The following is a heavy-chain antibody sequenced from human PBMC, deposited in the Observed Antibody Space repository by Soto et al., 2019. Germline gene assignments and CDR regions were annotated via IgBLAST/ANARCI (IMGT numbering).Heavy chain of an antibody. CDR3: AHNAIFGVVTNSCNWFDP. V-gene: IGHV2-5*01. CDR2: IYWNDDK. D-gene: IGHD3-3*01. J-gene: IGHJ5*02. Sequence: SGPTLVNPTQTLTLTCTFSGFSLSTSGVGVGWIRQPPGEALEWLALIYWNDDKRYSPSLKSRLTITKDTSKNQVVLTMTNMDPVDTATYYCAHNAIFGVVTNSCNWFDPWGQGTLVTVSS. CDR1: GFSLSTSGVG.